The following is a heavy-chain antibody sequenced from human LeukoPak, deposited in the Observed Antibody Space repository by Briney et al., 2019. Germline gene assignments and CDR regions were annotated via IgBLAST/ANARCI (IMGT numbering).Heavy chain of an antibody. CDR1: GYTFTSYA. CDR3: ARVRGATPRIAAAGAPFDY. D-gene: IGHD6-13*01. V-gene: IGHV7-4-1*02. CDR2: INTNTGNP. Sequence: ASVKVSCKASGYTFTSYAMNWVRQAPGQGLEWMGWINTNTGNPTYAQGFTGRFVFSLDTSVNTAYLQISSLKAEDTAVYYCARVRGATPRIAAAGAPFDYWGQGTLVTVSS. J-gene: IGHJ4*02.